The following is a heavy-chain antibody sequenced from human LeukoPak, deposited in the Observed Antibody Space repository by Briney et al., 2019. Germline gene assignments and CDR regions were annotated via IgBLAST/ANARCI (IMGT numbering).Heavy chain of an antibody. J-gene: IGHJ5*01. D-gene: IGHD1-1*01. V-gene: IGHV3-48*02. CDR1: GFTFSSYS. CDR2: ISSSGSTI. CDR3: ARDCPLNCARQPGFDS. Sequence: GGSLRLSCAASGFTFSSYSMNWVRQAPGKGLEWVSYISSSGSTIYYADSVKGRLTISRDNAKNSLYLQLSSLRDEDTAVYYCARDCPLNCARQPGFDSWGQGTLVTVSS.